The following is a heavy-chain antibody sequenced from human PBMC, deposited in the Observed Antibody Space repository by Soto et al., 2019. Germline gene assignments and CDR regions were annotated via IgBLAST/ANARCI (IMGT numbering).Heavy chain of an antibody. D-gene: IGHD1-1*01. CDR2: IWYDGSNK. J-gene: IGHJ4*02. CDR3: ARGVTGTCGGY. Sequence: QVQLVESGGGVVQPGRSLRLSCAASGFTFSSYGMHWVRQAPGKGLEWVAVIWYDGSNKYYADSVKGRFTISRDNSKNTLYLQMNSLRAEDTAVYYCARGVTGTCGGYWGQGTLVTVSS. V-gene: IGHV3-33*01. CDR1: GFTFSSYG.